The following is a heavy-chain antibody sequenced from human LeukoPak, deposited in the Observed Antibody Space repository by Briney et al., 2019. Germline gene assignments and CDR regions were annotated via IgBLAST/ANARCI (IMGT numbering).Heavy chain of an antibody. CDR3: ARGKQQLATALDY. CDR2: INHSGST. Sequence: SETLSLTCAVYGGSFSGYYWSWIRQPPGKGLEWIGEINHSGSTNYNPSLKSRVTISVDTSKNQFSLKLGSVTAADTAVYYCARGKQQLATALDYWGQGTLVTVSS. J-gene: IGHJ4*02. V-gene: IGHV4-34*01. D-gene: IGHD6-13*01. CDR1: GGSFSGYY.